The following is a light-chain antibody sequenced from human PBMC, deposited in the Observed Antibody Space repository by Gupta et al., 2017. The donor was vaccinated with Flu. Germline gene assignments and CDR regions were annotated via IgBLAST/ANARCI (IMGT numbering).Light chain of an antibody. CDR3: SACKGRSTPEV. V-gene: IGLV2-14*01. CDR1: STDIGSYGY. J-gene: IGLJ1*01. Sequence: QSSLTQPASVSGSPGQSITISCTGSSTDIGSYGYVSWYRQHPGKAHKRRRYEATSRPSGVSKRVAGYRAGNTESRKIYGLQAEDETDDAGSACKGRSTPEVFGSGTRVTVL. CDR2: EAT.